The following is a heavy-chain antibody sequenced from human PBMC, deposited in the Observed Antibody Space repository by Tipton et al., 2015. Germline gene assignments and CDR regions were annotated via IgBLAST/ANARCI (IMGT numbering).Heavy chain of an antibody. CDR1: SDSINKYY. Sequence: TLSLTCTVSSDSINKYYWSWIRQPPGKELQWIGYIQYSGGTNYNPSLKSRVAMSVDTSNNHFSLRLTSLTASDTAVYYCASLLLYGDYVHGLGYWGRGTLVTVSS. D-gene: IGHD4-17*01. V-gene: IGHV4-59*04. J-gene: IGHJ4*02. CDR3: ASLLLYGDYVHGLGY. CDR2: IQYSGGT.